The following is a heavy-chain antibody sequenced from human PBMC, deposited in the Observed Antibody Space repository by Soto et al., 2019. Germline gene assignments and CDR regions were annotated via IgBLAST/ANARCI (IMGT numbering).Heavy chain of an antibody. Sequence: EMQLVESGGGLFQPGNSLRLSCAASGLTFSSNWRHWVRQAPGKGLVWVSQINRDGSSTNDADFVKGRFTISRDNYQNILYLQMHSLRVEDTAVYYCARGPSGAYDTSWFVPWGQGTLVTVSS. J-gene: IGHJ5*02. V-gene: IGHV3-74*01. CDR3: ARGPSGAYDTSWFVP. CDR1: GLTFSSNW. CDR2: INRDGSST. D-gene: IGHD5-12*01.